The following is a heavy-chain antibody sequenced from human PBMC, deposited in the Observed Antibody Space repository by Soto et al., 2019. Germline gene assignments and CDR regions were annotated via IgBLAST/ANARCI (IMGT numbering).Heavy chain of an antibody. CDR1: GDSVSTNSAT. V-gene: IGHV6-1*01. Sequence: SQTLSLTCAISGDSVSTNSATWDWIRQSPSRGLEWLGRTYYRSNWYTDYAVSVKGRITISPDTSNNQLSLQLNSVTPDDKAVYFCARLIGDSWLDTWGRETLVIVSS. CDR3: ARLIGDSWLDT. D-gene: IGHD2-8*01. CDR2: TYYRSNWYT. J-gene: IGHJ5*02.